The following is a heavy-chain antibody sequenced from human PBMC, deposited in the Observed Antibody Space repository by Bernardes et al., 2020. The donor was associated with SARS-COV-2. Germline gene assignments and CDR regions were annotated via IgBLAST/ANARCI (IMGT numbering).Heavy chain of an antibody. CDR1: GYTFTSYG. CDR3: ASGCSGAGCYLEYFQH. V-gene: IGHV1-18*04. D-gene: IGHD2-15*01. J-gene: IGHJ1*01. Sequence: ASVKVSCNASGYTFTSYGISWVRQAPGQGLEWMGWISAYNGYTNYAQKLQGRVTMTTDTSTSTAYMELRSLRSDDTAVYYCASGCSGAGCYLEYFQHWGKGTLVTVSS. CDR2: ISAYNGYT.